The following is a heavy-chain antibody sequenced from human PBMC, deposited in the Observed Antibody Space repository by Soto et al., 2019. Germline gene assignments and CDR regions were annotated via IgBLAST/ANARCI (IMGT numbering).Heavy chain of an antibody. D-gene: IGHD3-10*01. CDR2: IIPIFGTA. CDR1: GGTFSSYA. CDR3: ASAMGRYYYGSGSGWHFEL. J-gene: IGHJ2*01. Sequence: QVQLVQSGAEVKKPGSSVKVSCKASGGTFSSYAISWVRQAPGQGLEWMGGIIPIFGTANYAQKFQGRVTITADESRRRDDMGLSSLRSEDTAVYDCASAMGRYYYGSGSGWHFELWGRGPLVTVSA. V-gene: IGHV1-69*12.